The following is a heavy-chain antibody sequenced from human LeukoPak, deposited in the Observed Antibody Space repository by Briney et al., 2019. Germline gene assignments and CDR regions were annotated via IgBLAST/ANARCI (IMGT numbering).Heavy chain of an antibody. CDR3: ARDLERGVDY. Sequence: PGGSLRLSCAASEFSIGSNYMTWVRQAPGKGLEWVSLIYSGGSTYYADSVKGRFTISRDNSKNTLYLQMNSLRAEDTAVYYCARDLERGVDYWGQGTLVTASS. J-gene: IGHJ4*02. CDR2: IYSGGST. CDR1: EFSIGSNY. V-gene: IGHV3-66*01. D-gene: IGHD3-10*01.